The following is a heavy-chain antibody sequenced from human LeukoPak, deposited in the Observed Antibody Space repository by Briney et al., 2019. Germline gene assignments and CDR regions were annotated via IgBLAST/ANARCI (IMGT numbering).Heavy chain of an antibody. Sequence: SETLSLTCTVSGGSISSYYWGWIRQPPGKGLEWIGYIDKRGSTNDNPSLKSRVTISVNTSKNQVSLKLTSVTAADTAVYYCAGDKDTSSWSFYWGQGTQVTVSS. CDR3: AGDKDTSSWSFY. J-gene: IGHJ4*02. CDR1: GGSISSYY. D-gene: IGHD6-13*01. V-gene: IGHV4-59*01. CDR2: IDKRGST.